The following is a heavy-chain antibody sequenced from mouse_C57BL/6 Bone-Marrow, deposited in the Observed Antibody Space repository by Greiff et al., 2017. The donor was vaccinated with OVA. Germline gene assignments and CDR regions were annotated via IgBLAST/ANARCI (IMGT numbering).Heavy chain of an antibody. V-gene: IGHV1-63*01. J-gene: IGHJ1*03. CDR1: GYTFTNYW. CDR3: ARSNYYGSSLWYFDV. Sequence: VMLVESGAELVRPGTSVKMSCKASGYTFTNYWIGWAKQRPGHGLEWIGDIYPGGGYTNYNEKFKGKATLTADKSSSTAYMQFSSLTSEDSAIYYCARSNYYGSSLWYFDVWGTGTTVTVSS. CDR2: IYPGGGYT. D-gene: IGHD1-1*01.